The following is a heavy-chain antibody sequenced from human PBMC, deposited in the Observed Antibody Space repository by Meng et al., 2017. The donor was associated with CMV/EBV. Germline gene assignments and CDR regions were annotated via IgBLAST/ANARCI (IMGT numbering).Heavy chain of an antibody. CDR2: ISWNSGSI. D-gene: IGHD5-12*01. J-gene: IGHJ4*02. Sequence: GGSLRLSCAASGFPFDAYAMPWVRQAPGKGREWVSGISWNSGSIGYADSVKGRFTSARDNAKNSLYLQMNSLRAEDTALYYCEKGRRVATPGGFDYWGQGTLVTVSS. CDR3: EKGRRVATPGGFDY. CDR1: GFPFDAYA. V-gene: IGHV3-9*01.